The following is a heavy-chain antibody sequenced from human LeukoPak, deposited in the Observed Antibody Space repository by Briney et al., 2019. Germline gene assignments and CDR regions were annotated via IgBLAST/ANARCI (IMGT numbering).Heavy chain of an antibody. J-gene: IGHJ4*02. D-gene: IGHD2-2*02. V-gene: IGHV4-34*01. CDR1: GGSFSGYY. Sequence: SETLSLTCAVYGGSFSGYYWSWIRQPPGKGLGWIGEINHSGSTNYNPSLKSRVTISVDTSKNQFSLKLSSVTAADTAVYYCARTLRSPYCSSTSCYKGRRSYYFDYWGQGTLVTVSS. CDR3: ARTLRSPYCSSTSCYKGRRSYYFDY. CDR2: INHSGST.